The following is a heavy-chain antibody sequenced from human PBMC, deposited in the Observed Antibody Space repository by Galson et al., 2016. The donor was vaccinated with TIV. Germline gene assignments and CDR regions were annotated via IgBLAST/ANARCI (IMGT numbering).Heavy chain of an antibody. Sequence: ETLSLTCTVSGFSISSGYYWGWIRQPPGRGLEWIGSIYQSGTTYYIPSLKSRVTISVDTSKNQFSLKLTSVTAADTAVYFCASHPIRLGELTYFDYWGQGALVTVSS. CDR2: IYQSGTT. CDR1: GFSISSGYY. V-gene: IGHV4-38-2*02. D-gene: IGHD3-10*01. CDR3: ASHPIRLGELTYFDY. J-gene: IGHJ4*02.